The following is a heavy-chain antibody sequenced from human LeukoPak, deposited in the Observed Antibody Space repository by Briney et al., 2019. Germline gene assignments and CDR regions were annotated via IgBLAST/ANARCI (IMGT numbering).Heavy chain of an antibody. CDR3: ASTERCSTTCPLDY. CDR2: ISHSGST. CDR1: GESFSGYY. V-gene: IGHV4-34*01. J-gene: IGHJ4*02. D-gene: IGHD2-2*01. Sequence: SETLSLTCTVYGESFSGYYWSWIRQPPGKGLEWIGEISHSGSTNYNPSLKSRVIISLDTSKNQFSLKLSSMTAADTAVYYCASTERCSTTCPLDYWGQGTLVTVSS.